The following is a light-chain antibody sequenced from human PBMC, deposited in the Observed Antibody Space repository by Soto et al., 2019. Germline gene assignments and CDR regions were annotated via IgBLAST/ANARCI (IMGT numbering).Light chain of an antibody. J-gene: IGLJ1*01. V-gene: IGLV1-36*01. CDR3: AAWDDSLTAYV. Sequence: QSVLTQAPSVSEAPRQRVTISCSGSSSNIGNNGVNWYQQLPGKAPKLLIYYDDLKPSGVSDRFSGSKSGTSASLAISGLQSEDEADYYCAAWDDSLTAYVFGIGTKGTV. CDR2: YDD. CDR1: SSNIGNNG.